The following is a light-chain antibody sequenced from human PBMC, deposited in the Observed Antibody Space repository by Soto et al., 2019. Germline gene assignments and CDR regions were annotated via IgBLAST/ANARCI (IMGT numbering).Light chain of an antibody. CDR2: DVS. J-gene: IGLJ1*01. CDR1: SSDVGGYNY. V-gene: IGLV2-14*01. Sequence: QSALTQPASVSGSPGQSITISCTGTSSDVGGYNYVSWYQQYPGKAPKLMIYDVSTRPPGVSNRFSGSKSGNTASLTISGLQAEDEADYYCSSYTSSSTEVFGTGTKVTVL. CDR3: SSYTSSSTEV.